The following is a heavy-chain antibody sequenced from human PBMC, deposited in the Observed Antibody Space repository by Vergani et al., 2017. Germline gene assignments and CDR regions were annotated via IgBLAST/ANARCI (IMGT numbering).Heavy chain of an antibody. CDR1: SGSISSSSYY. CDR2: IYYSGST. CDR3: GRQYWGGDCYRTDDYYYGMDV. J-gene: IGHJ6*02. D-gene: IGHD2-21*02. V-gene: IGHV4-39*01. Sequence: QLQLQESGPGLVKPSETLSLTCTVSSGSISSSSYYWVLIRQPPGKGLEWIVTIYYSGSTYYHPSLKSRITISVDTSMNQFSLKLSSVTASDTAVYYCGRQYWGGDCYRTDDYYYGMDVWGQGTTVTVSS.